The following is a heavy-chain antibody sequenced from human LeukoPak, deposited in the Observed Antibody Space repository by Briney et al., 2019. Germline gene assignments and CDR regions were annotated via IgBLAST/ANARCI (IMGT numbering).Heavy chain of an antibody. J-gene: IGHJ4*02. D-gene: IGHD6-19*01. Sequence: GGSLRLSSAASGFTFSSYAMSWVRQAPGKGLEWVSAISGSGGSTYSADSVKGGFTISRDNSKNTLYLKMNSVRAEDTAVYYCAKRGGWAPRASFDYWGQGTLVTVSS. CDR2: ISGSGGST. CDR3: AKRGGWAPRASFDY. V-gene: IGHV3-23*01. CDR1: GFTFSSYA.